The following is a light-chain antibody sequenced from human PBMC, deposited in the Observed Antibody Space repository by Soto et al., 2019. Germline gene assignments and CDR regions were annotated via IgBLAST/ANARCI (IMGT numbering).Light chain of an antibody. CDR1: SSDVGGYNS. CDR2: NVS. V-gene: IGLV2-14*01. CDR3: SSYTRSSTYV. J-gene: IGLJ1*01. Sequence: QSALTQPASVSGSPGQSITISCTGTSSDVGGYNSVSWYQQHPGKAPKLMIYNVSNRPSGVSNRFSGSKSGNTASLTISGLQAEDEADYYCSSYTRSSTYVFGTGTKLNVL.